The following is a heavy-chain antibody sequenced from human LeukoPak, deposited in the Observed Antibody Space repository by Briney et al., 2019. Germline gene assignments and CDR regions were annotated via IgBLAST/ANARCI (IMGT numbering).Heavy chain of an antibody. CDR3: ARRGIAAAGTRSNYGMDV. CDR1: GSSFTSYW. D-gene: IGHD6-13*01. CDR2: IYPGDSDT. Sequence: GESLKISFKGSGSSFTSYWIGWVRQMPGKGLEWMGIIYPGDSDTRYSPSFQGQVTISADKSISTAYLQWSSLKASDTAMYYCARRGIAAAGTRSNYGMDVWGQGTTVTVSS. V-gene: IGHV5-51*01. J-gene: IGHJ6*02.